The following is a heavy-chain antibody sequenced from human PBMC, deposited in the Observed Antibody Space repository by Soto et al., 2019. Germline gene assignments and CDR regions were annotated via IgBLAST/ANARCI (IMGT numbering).Heavy chain of an antibody. CDR1: GFTFSDYY. V-gene: IGHV3-11*01. D-gene: IGHD3-10*01. Sequence: QVQLVESGGGLVKPGGSLRLSCVASGFTFSDYYMTWIRQPPGKGLEWVSYISGSGTTIHYAYSVKGRFTVSRDNARNSLYLQMNSLRAEDTAFYYCANDPYYYASGNWGQGTLVTVSS. CDR3: ANDPYYYASGN. CDR2: ISGSGTTI. J-gene: IGHJ4*02.